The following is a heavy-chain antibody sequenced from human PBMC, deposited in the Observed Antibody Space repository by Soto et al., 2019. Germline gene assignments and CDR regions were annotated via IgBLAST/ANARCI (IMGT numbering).Heavy chain of an antibody. J-gene: IGHJ4*02. CDR3: ALTGRWIRPNDYFDY. Sequence: SGPTLVNPTQTLTLTCTYSVFSLTASGLGVGWIRQPPGKALQWLAFIYWDGDQRYSPSLRSRLTITQDASKSQIVLTMTNMDPVDTATYFCALTGRWIRPNDYFDYWGQGTLVTVSS. CDR1: VFSLTASGLG. D-gene: IGHD5-18*01. CDR2: IYWDGDQ. V-gene: IGHV2-5*02.